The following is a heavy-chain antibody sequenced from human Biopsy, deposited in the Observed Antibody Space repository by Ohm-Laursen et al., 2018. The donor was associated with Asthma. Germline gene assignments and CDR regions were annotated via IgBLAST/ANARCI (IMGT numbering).Heavy chain of an antibody. CDR1: GTHFGSYN. CDR3: SRDTLGYYFDI. CDR2: ITFDGSTQ. J-gene: IGHJ4*02. V-gene: IGHV3-30-3*01. D-gene: IGHD6-13*01. Sequence: SSLRLSCAAFGTHFGSYNMHWARQAPGKGLEWVAVITFDGSTQHYGDSVKGRFTISRDNSKNMLVPQMNSLRAEDTAVYYCSRDTLGYYFDIWGQGTQVTVSS.